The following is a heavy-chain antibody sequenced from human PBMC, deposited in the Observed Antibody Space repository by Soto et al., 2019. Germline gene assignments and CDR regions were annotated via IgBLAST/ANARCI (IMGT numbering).Heavy chain of an antibody. CDR3: ARNLVRGGSYSMGLNYFDY. CDR1: GVTLSSYA. CDR2: ILPIFGTA. J-gene: IGHJ4*02. Sequence: SVKVSCKASGVTLSSYAISWVRQAPGQGLEWMGGILPIFGTAKYAQKFQGRVTITADESTSTAYMELSSLRSEDTAVYYCARNLVRGGSYSMGLNYFDYWGQGTLVTVSS. V-gene: IGHV1-69*13. D-gene: IGHD1-26*01.